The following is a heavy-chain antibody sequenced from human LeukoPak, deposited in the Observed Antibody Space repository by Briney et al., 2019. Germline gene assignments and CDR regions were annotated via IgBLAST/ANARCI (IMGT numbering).Heavy chain of an antibody. Sequence: GGSLRLSCAASGFTFNNYAMSWVRQAPGKGLECVSGISYSDDDTYYADSVKGRFTISRDNSKNTLYLQMNSLRAEDTAVYYCARDRQDIVVVVAATGGGYFDYWGQGTLVTVSS. CDR2: ISYSDDDT. V-gene: IGHV3-23*01. J-gene: IGHJ4*02. D-gene: IGHD2-15*01. CDR3: ARDRQDIVVVVAATGGGYFDY. CDR1: GFTFNNYA.